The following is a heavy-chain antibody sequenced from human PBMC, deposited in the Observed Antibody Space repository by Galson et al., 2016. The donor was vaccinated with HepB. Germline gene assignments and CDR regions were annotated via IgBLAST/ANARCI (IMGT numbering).Heavy chain of an antibody. Sequence: SLRLSCAASGFPFSGAWMNWVRQAPGKGLEWVGRIKRKSDGGTTDYAAPVRGRFTIARDDSKNMVFLQMSSLKTEDTAVYYCTAPTVYYYFYGLDVWGQGTTVTVSS. CDR1: GFPFSGAW. CDR2: IKRKSDGGTT. V-gene: IGHV3-15*01. D-gene: IGHD4-17*01. J-gene: IGHJ6*02. CDR3: TAPTVYYYFYGLDV.